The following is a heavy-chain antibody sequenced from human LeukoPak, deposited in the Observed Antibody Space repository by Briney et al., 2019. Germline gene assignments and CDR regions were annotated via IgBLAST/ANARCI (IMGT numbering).Heavy chain of an antibody. CDR1: GGTFSSYA. V-gene: IGHV1-69*04. CDR3: ARTVVVMGYFDY. CDR2: IIPILGIA. J-gene: IGHJ4*02. D-gene: IGHD3-22*01. Sequence: GASVKVSCKASGGTFSSYAISWVRQAPGQGLEWMGRIIPILGIANYAQKFQGRVTITADKSTSTAYMELRSLRSDDTAVYYCARTVVVMGYFDYWGQGTLVTVSS.